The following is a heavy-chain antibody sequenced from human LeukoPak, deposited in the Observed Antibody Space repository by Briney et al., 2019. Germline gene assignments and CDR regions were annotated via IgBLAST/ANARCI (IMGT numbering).Heavy chain of an antibody. CDR1: GFTFSSYG. V-gene: IGHV3-30*18. D-gene: IGHD4-17*01. CDR2: ISYDGSNK. CDR3: AKVRSVTSGFDY. J-gene: IGHJ4*02. Sequence: GGSLRLSCAASGFTFSSYGMHWVRQAPGKGLEWVAVISYDGSNKYYADSVKGRFTISRDNSKNTLYLQMNSLRAEDTAVYYCAKVRSVTSGFDYWGQGTLVTVSS.